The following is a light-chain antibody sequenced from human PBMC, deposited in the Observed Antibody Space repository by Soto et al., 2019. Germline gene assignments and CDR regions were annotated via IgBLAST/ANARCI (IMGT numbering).Light chain of an antibody. CDR3: CTYASTSTSLV. CDR2: EAN. CDR1: NIDVGSYNL. J-gene: IGLJ1*01. V-gene: IGLV2-23*01. Sequence: QSALTQPASASGSPGQSITVSCTGTNIDVGSYNLISWYQQHPGKAPKLMIYEANKRPSGVSNRFSGSKSGNTASLTISGLQDDAEAEYFCCTYASTSTSLVFGTGTKVTVL.